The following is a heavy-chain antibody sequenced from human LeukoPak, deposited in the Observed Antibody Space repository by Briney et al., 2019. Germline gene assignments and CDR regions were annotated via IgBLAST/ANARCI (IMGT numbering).Heavy chain of an antibody. CDR3: ARDYDWAFDF. J-gene: IGHJ4*02. V-gene: IGHV3-48*02. D-gene: IGHD3-9*01. Sequence: PGRSLRLSCAASGFTFSSYGMHWVRQAPGKGLEWIAYINHNGEAIYYPDFVKGRFIISRDNAKKSLFLQMNDLRDEDTAVYYCARDYDWAFDFWGQGTRVTVSS. CDR1: GFTFSSYG. CDR2: INHNGEAI.